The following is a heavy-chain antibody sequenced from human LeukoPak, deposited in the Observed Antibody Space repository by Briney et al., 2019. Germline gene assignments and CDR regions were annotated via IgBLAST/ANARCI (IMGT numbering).Heavy chain of an antibody. V-gene: IGHV3-21*05. D-gene: IGHD1-26*01. Sequence: GGSLRLSCAASGFTFSRYSMNWVRQAPGKGLEWVSYISSSGRSILYADSVKGRFTVSRDNAKNSLYLQMNNLRAEDTAVYYCGREIPSGSYAPDYWGQGILVIVSS. CDR3: GREIPSGSYAPDY. J-gene: IGHJ4*02. CDR1: GFTFSRYS. CDR2: ISSSGRSI.